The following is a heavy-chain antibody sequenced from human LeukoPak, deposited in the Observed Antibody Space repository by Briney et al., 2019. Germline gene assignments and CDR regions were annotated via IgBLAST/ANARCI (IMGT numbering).Heavy chain of an antibody. CDR3: ATSRSSATSARGLFDF. V-gene: IGHV3-23*01. J-gene: IGHJ4*02. CDR1: GFTFSNYD. Sequence: GGSLRLSCVVSGFTFSNYDMSWVRQAPGKGLEWVSSISYNGGSTYYADPVKGRFTISRDNSKNTLYLHMSSPSAEDTAFYYCATSRSSATSARGLFDFWGQGVLVTVSS. D-gene: IGHD2-2*01. CDR2: ISYNGGST.